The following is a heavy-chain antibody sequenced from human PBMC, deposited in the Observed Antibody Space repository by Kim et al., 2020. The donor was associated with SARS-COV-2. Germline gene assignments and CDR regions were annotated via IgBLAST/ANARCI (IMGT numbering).Heavy chain of an antibody. CDR3: ARAAAAGFYYYGMDV. J-gene: IGHJ6*02. V-gene: IGHV4-59*01. Sequence: PALQVRVTISVDTSKTQFPLKLSSVPAADTAVYYCARAAAAGFYYYGMDVWGQGTTVTVSS. D-gene: IGHD6-13*01.